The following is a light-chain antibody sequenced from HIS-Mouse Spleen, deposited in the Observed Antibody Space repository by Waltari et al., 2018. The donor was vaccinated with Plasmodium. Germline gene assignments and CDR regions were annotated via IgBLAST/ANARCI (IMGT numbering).Light chain of an antibody. CDR2: AAS. J-gene: IGKJ1*01. CDR1: QSISSY. V-gene: IGKV1-39*01. Sequence: DIQMAQSPSSLSASVGDRVSITCWASQSISSYLNSYQQKPGKAPKLLIYAASSLQSGVPSRFSGCGSGTDFTLTLSSLQPEDFAIYYCQQSYSTWTFGQGIKVEIK. CDR3: QQSYSTWT.